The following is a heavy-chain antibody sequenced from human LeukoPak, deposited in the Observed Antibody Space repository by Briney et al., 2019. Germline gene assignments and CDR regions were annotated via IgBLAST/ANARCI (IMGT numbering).Heavy chain of an antibody. CDR2: NYYSGST. J-gene: IGHJ3*02. CDR3: ARHRLDIAVAGGYDAFDI. D-gene: IGHD6-19*01. Sequence: PSETLFPTCTFSWGSISCHYRGLGRPPPREGLGLGGVNYYSGSTNYSPSLKSRVTISIHTSKTQFSLKLSSVTAADTAVYYCARHRLDIAVAGGYDAFDIWGQGTLVTVSS. CDR1: WGSISCHY. V-gene: IGHV4-59*11.